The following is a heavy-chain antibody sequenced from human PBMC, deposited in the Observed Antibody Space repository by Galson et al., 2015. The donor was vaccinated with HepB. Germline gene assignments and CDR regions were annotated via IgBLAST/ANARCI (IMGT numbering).Heavy chain of an antibody. CDR1: GFTFSSYA. J-gene: IGHJ3*02. D-gene: IGHD2-2*01. V-gene: IGHV3-23*01. CDR3: ATGGFVVVPAAIDAFDI. CDR2: ISGSGGST. Sequence: SLRLSCAASGFTFSSYAMSWVRQAPGKGLEWVSAISGSGGSTYYADSVKGRFTISRDNSKNTLYLQMNSLRAEDTAVYYCATGGFVVVPAAIDAFDIWGQGTMVTVSS.